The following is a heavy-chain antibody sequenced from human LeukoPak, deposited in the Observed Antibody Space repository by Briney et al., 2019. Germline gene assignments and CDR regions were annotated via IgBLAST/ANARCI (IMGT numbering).Heavy chain of an antibody. D-gene: IGHD6-13*01. Sequence: GAPLQISGKGSGSPFTNSWIGGVRRLHGKGLEGMGIIFPADSDARYSPPFQGQVTISADKSISTAYLQWSSLKASDTAMYYCARVGYSSYGMDVWGKGTTVTVSS. J-gene: IGHJ6*04. CDR3: ARVGYSSYGMDV. CDR2: IFPADSDA. V-gene: IGHV5-51*01. CDR1: GSPFTNSW.